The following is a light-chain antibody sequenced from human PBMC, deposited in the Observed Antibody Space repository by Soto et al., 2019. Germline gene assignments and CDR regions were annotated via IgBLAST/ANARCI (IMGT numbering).Light chain of an antibody. Sequence: DIQMTQSPSSLSASVGDRVTITCRASQSISSYLNWYQQKPGKAPKLLIYAASSLQSGVPSRFSGSGSGTDFTLTINSLQPEDFATYYCQPSYSTPPWTFAQGTKVEIK. J-gene: IGKJ1*01. V-gene: IGKV1-39*01. CDR2: AAS. CDR1: QSISSY. CDR3: QPSYSTPPWT.